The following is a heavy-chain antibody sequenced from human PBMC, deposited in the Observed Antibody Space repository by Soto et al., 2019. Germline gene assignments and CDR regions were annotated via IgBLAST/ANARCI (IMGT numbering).Heavy chain of an antibody. J-gene: IGHJ6*02. CDR1: GFTFDDYT. Sequence: PGGSLRLSCAASGFTFDDYTMHWVRQAPGKGLEWVSLISWDGGSTYYADSVKGRFTISRDNSKNSLYLQMNSLRTEDTALYYCAKAGMVQDHYYYGMDVWGQGTTVTSP. CDR3: AKAGMVQDHYYYGMDV. V-gene: IGHV3-43*01. D-gene: IGHD1-26*01. CDR2: ISWDGGST.